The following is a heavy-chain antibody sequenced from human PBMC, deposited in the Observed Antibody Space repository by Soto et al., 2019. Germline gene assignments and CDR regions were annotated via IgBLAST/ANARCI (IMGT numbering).Heavy chain of an antibody. D-gene: IGHD6-19*01. CDR3: AKDQSSGRVFYYFDY. V-gene: IGHV3-30*18. CDR1: GFTFSSYG. J-gene: IGHJ4*02. Sequence: VGSLRLSCAASGFTFSSYGMHWVRQAPGKGLEWVAVISYDGSNKYYADSVKGRFTISRDNTKNTLYLQMNSLRAEDTAVYYCAKDQSSGRVFYYFDYWGQGTLVTVSS. CDR2: ISYDGSNK.